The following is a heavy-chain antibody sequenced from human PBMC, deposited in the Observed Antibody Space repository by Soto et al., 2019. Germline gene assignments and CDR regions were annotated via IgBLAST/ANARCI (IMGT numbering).Heavy chain of an antibody. CDR1: GYTFTGYF. J-gene: IGHJ4*02. Sequence: ASVKVSCKASGYTFTGYFMHWVRQAPGQGFEWMGWINPNSGVTNCARKFQGRVTMTRDTSISTAYMELSRLKSDDTAVYYCARGVGVADPPNVYYFDCWGQGTLVTVSS. CDR2: INPNSGVT. V-gene: IGHV1-2*02. CDR3: ARGVGVADPPNVYYFDC. D-gene: IGHD6-19*01.